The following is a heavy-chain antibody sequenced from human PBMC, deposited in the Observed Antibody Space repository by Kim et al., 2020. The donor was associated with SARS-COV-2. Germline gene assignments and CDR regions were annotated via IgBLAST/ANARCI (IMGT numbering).Heavy chain of an antibody. D-gene: IGHD6-13*01. J-gene: IGHJ4*02. V-gene: IGHV1-2*02. CDR2: INPDSGGT. CDR1: GYTFTGYY. CDR3: ARDGSISWPNLDW. Sequence: ASVKVSCKASGYTFTGYYMHWVRQAPAQGLEWMGWINPDSGGTNYAQKFQDRVSMTRDTSINTVFMELNRLRADDTALYYCARDGSISWPNLDWWGQGSQVTVSS.